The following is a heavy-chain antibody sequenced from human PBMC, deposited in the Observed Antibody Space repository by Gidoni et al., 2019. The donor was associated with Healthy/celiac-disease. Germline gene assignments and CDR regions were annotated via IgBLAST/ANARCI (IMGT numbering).Heavy chain of an antibody. Sequence: EVQLVESGGGLVKPGGSLRLSCAASGFTFSSYSMNWVRQAPGKGLEWVSSISSSSSYIYYADSVKGRFTISRDNAKNSLYLQMNSLRAEDTAVYYCAREPWALQPRWYFDLWGRGTLVTVSS. D-gene: IGHD1-26*01. CDR1: GFTFSSYS. CDR2: ISSSSSYI. CDR3: AREPWALQPRWYFDL. V-gene: IGHV3-21*01. J-gene: IGHJ2*01.